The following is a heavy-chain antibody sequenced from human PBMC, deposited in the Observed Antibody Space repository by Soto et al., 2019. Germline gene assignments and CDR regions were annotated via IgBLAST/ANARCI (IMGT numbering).Heavy chain of an antibody. Sequence: SQTLSLTCVISGDSVSSNSAAWNWIRQSPSRGLEWLGRTYYRSKWYNDYAVSVKSRITINPDTSKNQFSLQLNSVTPEDTAVYYCARARNSSSSVPYYYYMDVWGKGTTVTVSS. CDR1: GDSVSSNSAA. V-gene: IGHV6-1*01. CDR3: ARARNSSSSVPYYYYMDV. J-gene: IGHJ6*03. CDR2: TYYRSKWYN. D-gene: IGHD6-6*01.